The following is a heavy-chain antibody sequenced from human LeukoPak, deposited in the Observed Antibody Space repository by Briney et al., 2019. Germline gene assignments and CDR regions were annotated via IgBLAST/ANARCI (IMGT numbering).Heavy chain of an antibody. CDR1: GFTISDSA. CDR3: AKDIEASI. D-gene: IGHD2-15*01. CDR2: ISHSGANT. V-gene: IGHV3-23*01. Sequence: PGGSLRLSCAASGFTISDSAMDWVRQAPGKGLEWVSLISHSGANTFYADTVKGRFSVSRDNSKNTMYLQMNSLRAEDTAVYYCAKDIEASIWGQGTLVAVSS. J-gene: IGHJ4*02.